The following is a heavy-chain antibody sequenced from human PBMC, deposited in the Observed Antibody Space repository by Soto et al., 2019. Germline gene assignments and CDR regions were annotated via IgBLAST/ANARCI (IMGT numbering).Heavy chain of an antibody. J-gene: IGHJ6*02. CDR2: ISGSGGCT. D-gene: IGHD6-13*01. V-gene: IGHV3-23*01. CDR1: GFTFSSYA. Sequence: EVQLLESGGGLVQPGGSLRLSCAASGFTFSSYAMSWVRQAPGKGLDLVSAISGSGGCTYYADSVKGRFTISRDNSKNTQYLQMNSRRAEDTAVYYCIAAAGITYVWGQGTTVTLSS. CDR3: IAAAGITYV.